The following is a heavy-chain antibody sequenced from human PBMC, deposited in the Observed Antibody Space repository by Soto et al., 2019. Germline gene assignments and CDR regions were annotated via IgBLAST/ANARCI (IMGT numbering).Heavy chain of an antibody. J-gene: IGHJ4*02. V-gene: IGHV4-30-4*01. CDR1: GGCISSGDYY. Sequence: PSETLSLTCTVXGGCISSGDYYWSWIRQPPGKGLEWIGYIYYSGSTYYNPSFKSRVTISVDTSKNQFSLKLSSVTAAATAVYXXXXAAFVPSAVFTSCDPFDYWGQGTLVTVSS. CDR3: XXAAFVPSAVFTSCDPFDY. D-gene: IGHD2-2*01. CDR2: IYYSGST.